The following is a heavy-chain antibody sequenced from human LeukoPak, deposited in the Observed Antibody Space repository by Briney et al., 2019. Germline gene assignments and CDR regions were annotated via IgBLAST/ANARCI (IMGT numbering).Heavy chain of an antibody. CDR2: IKQDGSKK. J-gene: IGHJ4*02. V-gene: IGHV3-7*01. CDR1: GFPFSSYW. Sequence: PGGSLRLSCVASGFPFSSYWMTWVRQAPGKGLEWVANIKQDGSKKSYVDSVKGRFTISRDNAKNTLFLQMNSLRAEDTAVYYCAGGRGSYGLWDSWGQGTLVTVSS. CDR3: AGGRGSYGLWDS. D-gene: IGHD1-26*01.